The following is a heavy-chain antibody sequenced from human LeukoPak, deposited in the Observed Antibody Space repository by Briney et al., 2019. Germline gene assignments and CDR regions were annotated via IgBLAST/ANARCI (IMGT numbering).Heavy chain of an antibody. CDR3: AKAGGYYYYFYMDV. V-gene: IGHV3-11*01. J-gene: IGHJ6*03. CDR1: GFTFSDYY. D-gene: IGHD2-8*02. CDR2: ISSSGSTI. Sequence: GGSLRLSCAASGFTFSDYYMSWIRQAPGKGLEWVSYISSSGSTIYYADSVKGRFTISRDNSKSTLYLQMNSLTAEDTAVYYCAKAGGYYYYFYMDVWGKGTTVTVSS.